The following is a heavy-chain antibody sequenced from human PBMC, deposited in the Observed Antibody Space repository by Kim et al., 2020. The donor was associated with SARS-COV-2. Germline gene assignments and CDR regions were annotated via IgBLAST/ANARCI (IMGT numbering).Heavy chain of an antibody. CDR3: VKTRDTSGYTAFHF. Sequence: GGSLRLSCEASGFAFSDYGMHWVRQAPGKGLEWVAQISYTGRDKDYADSVKGRFTISRDNSRNTLYLQIDRLSSEDTAVYYCVKTRDTSGYTAFHFWGQGTLVIVSS. J-gene: IGHJ3*01. CDR2: ISYTGRDK. D-gene: IGHD3-22*01. CDR1: GFAFSDYG. V-gene: IGHV3-30*18.